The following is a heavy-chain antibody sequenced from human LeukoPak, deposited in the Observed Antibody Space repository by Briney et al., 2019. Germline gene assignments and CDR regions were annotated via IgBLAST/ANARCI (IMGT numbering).Heavy chain of an antibody. CDR3: ARGLVYGFPAAPDYYMDV. Sequence: SETLSLTCTVSGGSFSNYFRGWIRQPPGRGLEWIGYVHNSGSTTYNPSLKSRGTIVLDTSRNQFSLRLSSVTAADTAVYYCARGLVYGFPAAPDYYMDVWGKGTTVTVSS. J-gene: IGHJ6*03. V-gene: IGHV4-59*01. CDR2: VHNSGST. CDR1: GGSFSNYF. D-gene: IGHD2-2*01.